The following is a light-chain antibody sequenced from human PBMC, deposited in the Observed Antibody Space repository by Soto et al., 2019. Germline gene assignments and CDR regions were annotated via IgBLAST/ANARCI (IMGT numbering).Light chain of an antibody. V-gene: IGKV1-39*01. J-gene: IGKJ1*01. Sequence: DIQMTQSPTSLSASVGDRVTISCRASQRIGTYLAWYQQKPGKAPRLLISGASSVQSGVPPRFSGSGSATDFILTVSSLRLEDIATDYCQQTASAPPWTCGQATKVEIK. CDR3: QQTASAPPWT. CDR1: QRIGTY. CDR2: GAS.